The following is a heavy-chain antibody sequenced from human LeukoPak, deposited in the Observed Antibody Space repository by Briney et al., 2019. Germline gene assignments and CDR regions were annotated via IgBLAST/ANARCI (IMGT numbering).Heavy chain of an antibody. CDR1: GFTFSSYW. Sequence: PGGSLRLSCAASGFTFSSYWMSWVRQAPGKGLEWVANIKQDGSEKYYVDSVKGRFTISRDNAKNSLYLQMNSLRAEDTAVYYCARDRYYDSSGYRSGYYYYYYMDVWGKGTTVTVSS. CDR3: ARDRYYDSSGYRSGYYYYYYMDV. CDR2: IKQDGSEK. J-gene: IGHJ6*03. V-gene: IGHV3-7*01. D-gene: IGHD3-22*01.